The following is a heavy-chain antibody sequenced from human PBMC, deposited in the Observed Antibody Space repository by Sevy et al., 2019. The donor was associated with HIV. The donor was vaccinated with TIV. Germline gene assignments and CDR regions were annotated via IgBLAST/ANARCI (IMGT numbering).Heavy chain of an antibody. V-gene: IGHV3-7*01. D-gene: IGHD1-26*01. Sequence: GGSLRLSCAASGFSFSIYWMSWVRQAPGKGLEWVASMKQDGSEEDYVDSVKGRFTISRDNAKNSLFLQMNSLSAEDTAVYYCARDGSGCYGYSLDYWGHGTLVTVSS. J-gene: IGHJ4*01. CDR1: GFSFSIYW. CDR2: MKQDGSEE. CDR3: ARDGSGCYGYSLDY.